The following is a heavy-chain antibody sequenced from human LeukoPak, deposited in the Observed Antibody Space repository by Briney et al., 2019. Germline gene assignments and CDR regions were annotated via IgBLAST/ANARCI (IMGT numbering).Heavy chain of an antibody. D-gene: IGHD2-2*01. CDR2: ISSSGDYI. J-gene: IGHJ3*02. V-gene: IGHV3-21*01. CDR3: ARDRTPIIGYCSSTSCSPPYAFDI. CDR1: GFTFSTYN. Sequence: GGSLRLSCAASGFTFSTYNMHWVRQAPGKGLEWVSSISSSGDYINYADSVKGRFTISRDNAKNSLYLQMNSLRAEDTAVYYCARDRTPIIGYCSSTSCSPPYAFDIWGQGTMVTVSS.